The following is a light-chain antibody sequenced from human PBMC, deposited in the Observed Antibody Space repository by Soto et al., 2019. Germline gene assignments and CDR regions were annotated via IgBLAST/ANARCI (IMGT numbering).Light chain of an antibody. CDR2: AAA. J-gene: IGKJ3*01. Sequence: GDRDTITCRASQGITNSLAWYQQKPGTIPKLLIYAAATLQSGVPSRFSGSGSGTDFTLTISGLQPEDVATYYWQKYNSAPFTFGPGTKVDIK. CDR3: QKYNSAPFT. CDR1: QGITNS. V-gene: IGKV1-27*01.